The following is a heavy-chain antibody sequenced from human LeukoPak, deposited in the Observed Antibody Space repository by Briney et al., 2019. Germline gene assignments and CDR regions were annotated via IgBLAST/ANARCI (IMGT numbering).Heavy chain of an antibody. CDR1: GFTFSNLG. Sequence: GGSLRLSCAASGFTFSNLGMHLVRQAPGKGLEWVAVIWYDGSNKYYADSVKGRFTISRANSKNKVYLQVNSLRAEHTAVYYCVRGGCASTSCYDGWGQGTLVTVSS. J-gene: IGHJ4*02. CDR2: IWYDGSNK. D-gene: IGHD2-2*01. CDR3: VRGGCASTSCYDG. V-gene: IGHV3-33*01.